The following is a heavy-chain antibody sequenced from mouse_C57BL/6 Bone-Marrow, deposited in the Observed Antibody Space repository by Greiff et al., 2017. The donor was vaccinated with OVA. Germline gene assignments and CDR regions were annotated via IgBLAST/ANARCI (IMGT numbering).Heavy chain of an antibody. J-gene: IGHJ3*01. Sequence: DVHLVESGGGLVKPGGSLKLSCAASGFTFSDYGMHWVRQAPEKGLEWVAYISSGSSTIYYADTVKGRFTISRDNAKNTLFLQMTSLRSEDTAMYYCARNYYGRGFAYWGQGTLVTVSA. CDR2: ISSGSSTI. CDR1: GFTFSDYG. V-gene: IGHV5-17*01. D-gene: IGHD1-1*01. CDR3: ARNYYGRGFAY.